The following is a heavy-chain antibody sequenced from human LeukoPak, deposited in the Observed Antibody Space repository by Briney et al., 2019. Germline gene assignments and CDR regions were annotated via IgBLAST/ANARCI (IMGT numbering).Heavy chain of an antibody. Sequence: GGSLRLSCAASGFTFSRDSMNWVRQAPGKGLEWVAVISYDGSNKYYADSVKGRFTISRDNSKNTLYLQMNSLRAEDTAVYYCARDLYYDFWSGYFDYWGQGTLVTVSS. CDR2: ISYDGSNK. D-gene: IGHD3-3*01. J-gene: IGHJ4*02. V-gene: IGHV3-30*03. CDR1: GFTFSRDS. CDR3: ARDLYYDFWSGYFDY.